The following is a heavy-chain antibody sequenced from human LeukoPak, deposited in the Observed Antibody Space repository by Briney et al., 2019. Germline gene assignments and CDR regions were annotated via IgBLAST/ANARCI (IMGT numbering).Heavy chain of an antibody. D-gene: IGHD2-21*01. CDR2: IDDSGRT. Sequence: SETLSLTCTVSGGSISSYYWSWIRQPPGKGLEWIGYIDDSGRTNYNPSLKSRVTISVATSKNQFPLKLISESAADTAVYYCARHGGAYSFDYWGQGTLVTVSS. CDR3: ARHGGAYSFDY. J-gene: IGHJ4*02. CDR1: GGSISSYY. V-gene: IGHV4-59*08.